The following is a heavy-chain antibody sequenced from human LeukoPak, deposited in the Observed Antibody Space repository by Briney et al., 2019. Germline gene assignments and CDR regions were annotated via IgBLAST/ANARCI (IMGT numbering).Heavy chain of an antibody. CDR3: ARGGLYDYVWGSYRRQSFDS. J-gene: IGHJ4*02. CDR1: GFTFSSFE. V-gene: IGHV3-48*03. CDR2: ISSSGSNI. D-gene: IGHD3-16*02. Sequence: PGGSLRLSCAASGFTFSSFEMNWVRQAPGKGLEWVSYISSSGSNIYYADSVKGRFTISRDNAKNSLYLQMNSLRDEDTAVYYCARGGLYDYVWGSYRRQSFDSWGQGTLVTVSS.